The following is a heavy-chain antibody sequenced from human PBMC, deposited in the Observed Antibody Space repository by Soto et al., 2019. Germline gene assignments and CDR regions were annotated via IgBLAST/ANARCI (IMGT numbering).Heavy chain of an antibody. CDR2: ISYDGNTQ. Sequence: QVQLVESGGGVVQPGGSLRLSCAASGFIFSGYAMHWVRQAPGKGLEWVAVISYDGNTQYYADSVKGRFTVSRDNSNNILDVELNNLRDEDTARYYCAKETNAYEINFWGQGTLVTVSP. CDR3: AKETNAYEINF. J-gene: IGHJ4*02. D-gene: IGHD3-9*01. V-gene: IGHV3-30-3*01. CDR1: GFIFSGYA.